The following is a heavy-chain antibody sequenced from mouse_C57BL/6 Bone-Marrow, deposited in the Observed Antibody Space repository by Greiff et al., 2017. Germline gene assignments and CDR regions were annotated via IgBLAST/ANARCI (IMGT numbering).Heavy chain of an antibody. V-gene: IGHV1-52*01. CDR2: IDPSDSET. D-gene: IGHD1-1*01. Sequence: QVQLQQPGAELVRPGSSVKLSCKASGYTFTSYWMHWVKQRPIQGLEWIGNIDPSDSETHYNQKFKDKATLTVDKSSSTAYMQLSSLTSEDSAVYYCARWAITTVVAGMDYWGQGTSVTVSS. J-gene: IGHJ4*01. CDR3: ARWAITTVVAGMDY. CDR1: GYTFTSYW.